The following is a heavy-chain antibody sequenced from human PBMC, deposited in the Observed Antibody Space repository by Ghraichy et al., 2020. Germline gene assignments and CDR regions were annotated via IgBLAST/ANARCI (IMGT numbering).Heavy chain of an antibody. D-gene: IGHD3-10*01. CDR3: ARDSRGDYYYYMDV. CDR2: ISSSSSYI. J-gene: IGHJ6*03. CDR1: GFTFSSYS. V-gene: IGHV3-21*01. Sequence: LSLTCAASGFTFSSYSMNWVRQAPGKGLEWVSSISSSSSYIYYADSVKGRFTISRDNAKNSLYLQMNSLRAEDTAVYYCARDSRGDYYYYMDVWGKGTTVTVSS.